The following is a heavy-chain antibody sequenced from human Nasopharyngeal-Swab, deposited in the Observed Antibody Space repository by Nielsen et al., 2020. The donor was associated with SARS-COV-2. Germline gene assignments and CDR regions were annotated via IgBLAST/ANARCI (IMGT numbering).Heavy chain of an antibody. CDR3: ARGPRTIFGVVIIGFDP. CDR1: GGSFSGYY. CDR2: INHSGST. Sequence: SQTLSLTCAVYGGSFSGYYWSWIRQPPGKGLEWIGEINHSGSTNYNPSLKSRVTISVDTSKNQFSLKLSSVTAADTAVYYWARGPRTIFGVVIIGFDPWGQGTLVTVSS. D-gene: IGHD3-3*01. V-gene: IGHV4-34*01. J-gene: IGHJ5*02.